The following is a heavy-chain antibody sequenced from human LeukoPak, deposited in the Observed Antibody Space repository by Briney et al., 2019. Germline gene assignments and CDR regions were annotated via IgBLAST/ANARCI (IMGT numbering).Heavy chain of an antibody. CDR2: ISYIGSA. Sequence: LETLSLTCTVSGGSTSGYYWSWIRQPPGKGLRRIGYISYIGSANYNPSPTSRVTTSVDTSKTNISLKLSSVTAADTGVYYCAGDDYGGPTQFDYWGQGSLVTVSS. J-gene: IGHJ4*02. V-gene: IGHV4-59*01. CDR1: GGSTSGYY. CDR3: AGDDYGGPTQFDY. D-gene: IGHD4-23*01.